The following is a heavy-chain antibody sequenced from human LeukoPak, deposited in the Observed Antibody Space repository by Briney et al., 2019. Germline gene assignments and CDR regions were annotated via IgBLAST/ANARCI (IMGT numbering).Heavy chain of an antibody. Sequence: GASVKVSCKASGYTFTGYYMHWVRQAPGQGLEWMGWINPNSGGTNYAQKFQGRVTMTRDTSISTAYMELSRLRSDDTAVYYCARVEVGATTLTYYYYYYMDVWGKGTTVTVSS. CDR3: ARVEVGATTLTYYYYYYMDV. V-gene: IGHV1-2*02. D-gene: IGHD1-26*01. J-gene: IGHJ6*03. CDR2: INPNSGGT. CDR1: GYTFTGYY.